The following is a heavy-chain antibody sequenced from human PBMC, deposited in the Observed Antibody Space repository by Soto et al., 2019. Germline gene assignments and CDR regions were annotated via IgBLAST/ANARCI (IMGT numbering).Heavy chain of an antibody. Sequence: ASVKVSCKASGYTFTSYAMHWVRQAPGQRLEWMGWINAGNGNTKYSQKFQGRVTITRDTFATTAYMELSSLRSEDTAVFYCAKAPVFDYGAYGSCVFQHWGQGTLVTVSS. CDR3: AKAPVFDYGAYGSCVFQH. CDR2: INAGNGNT. CDR1: GYTFTSYA. D-gene: IGHD4-17*01. J-gene: IGHJ1*01. V-gene: IGHV1-3*01.